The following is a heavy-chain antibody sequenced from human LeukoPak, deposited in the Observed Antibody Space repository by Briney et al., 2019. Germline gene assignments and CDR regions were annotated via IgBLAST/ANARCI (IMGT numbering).Heavy chain of an antibody. CDR2: IYYIGST. Sequence: SETLSLTCTVSGGSISSDYWSWIRQPPGKGLEWIGYIYYIGSTNYNPSLKSRITISVDTSKSHFSLKLSSVTAADTAVYYCVRVVGATGPSDYWGQGTLVTVSS. CDR1: GGSISSDY. J-gene: IGHJ4*02. D-gene: IGHD1-26*01. CDR3: VRVVGATGPSDY. V-gene: IGHV4-59*01.